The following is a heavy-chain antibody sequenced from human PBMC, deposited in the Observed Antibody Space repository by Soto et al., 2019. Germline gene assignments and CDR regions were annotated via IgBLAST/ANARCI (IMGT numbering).Heavy chain of an antibody. V-gene: IGHV3-15*07. CDR3: TTDSRTSLPEIRFDY. D-gene: IGHD2-8*01. J-gene: IGHJ4*01. CDR2: VKSKTDGGSP. Sequence: GGALRLSWVASGFPFRNARVNWVPPVPGKGLEWVGRVKSKTDGGSPDYAAAVKGRFAVSRDDSRNIVYLQMNSLKIEDTGVYYCTTDSRTSLPEIRFDYWGHGTQVTVSS. CDR1: GFPFRNAR.